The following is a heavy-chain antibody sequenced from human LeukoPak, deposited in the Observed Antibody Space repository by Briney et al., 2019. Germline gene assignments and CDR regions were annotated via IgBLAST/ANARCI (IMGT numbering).Heavy chain of an antibody. CDR3: ASSAAGFYGMDV. D-gene: IGHD6-13*01. CDR1: GFTVSSNY. CDR2: IYSGGST. V-gene: IGHV3-53*04. J-gene: IGHJ6*02. Sequence: GGSLRLSCAASGFTVSSNYVSWVRQAPGKGLEWVSVIYSGGSTYYADSVKGRFTISRHNSKNTLYLQMNSLRPDDTAVYYCASSAAGFYGMDVWGQGATVTVSS.